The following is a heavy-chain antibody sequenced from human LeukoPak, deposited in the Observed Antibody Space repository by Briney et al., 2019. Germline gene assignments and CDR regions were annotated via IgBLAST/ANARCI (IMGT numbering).Heavy chain of an antibody. CDR3: ARGTTGTTDFDY. D-gene: IGHD1-1*01. Sequence: KPGGSLRLSCAASGFTFSDYYMNWIRQAPGNGLEWVSYISTSGTTMSYADSVKGRFTISRDSAKNSLYLQMNSLRAEDTAVYYCARGTTGTTDFDYWGQGTLVTVSS. J-gene: IGHJ4*02. CDR1: GFTFSDYY. V-gene: IGHV3-11*01. CDR2: ISTSGTTM.